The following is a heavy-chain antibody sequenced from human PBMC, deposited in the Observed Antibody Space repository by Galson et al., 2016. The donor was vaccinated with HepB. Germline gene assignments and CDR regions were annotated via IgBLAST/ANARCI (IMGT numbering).Heavy chain of an antibody. V-gene: IGHV3-33*06. D-gene: IGHD3-22*01. CDR1: GFIFSNYG. CDR2: IAYDGSNV. CDR3: AKGDYYDSSGLNY. J-gene: IGHJ4*02. Sequence: SLRLSCAASGFIFSNYGMHWVRQAPGKGLEWVALIAYDGSNVEYADSVKGRFTISRDNSQNTLYLQMNSLRAEDTAVYYCAKGDYYDSSGLNYWGQGTLVTVSS.